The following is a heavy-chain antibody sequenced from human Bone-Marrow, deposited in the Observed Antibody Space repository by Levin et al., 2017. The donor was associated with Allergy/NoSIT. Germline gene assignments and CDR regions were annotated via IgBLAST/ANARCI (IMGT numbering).Heavy chain of an antibody. D-gene: IGHD1-1*01. CDR2: ISYRGST. CDR3: ARLDGYSFDY. J-gene: IGHJ4*02. Sequence: SCTVSGGSISSAGYHWTWIRQYPGKGLEWIGYISYRGSTYFNPSLKSRLTMSIDTSEQHFSLNLSAVSADDTAIYSCARLDGYSFDYWGQGALVTVSS. V-gene: IGHV4-31*03. CDR1: GGSISSAGYH.